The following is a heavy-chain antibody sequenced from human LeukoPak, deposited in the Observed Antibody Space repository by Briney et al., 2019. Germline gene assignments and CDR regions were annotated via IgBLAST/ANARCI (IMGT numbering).Heavy chain of an antibody. Sequence: GASVKVSCKASGVTFSSYAISWVRQAPGQGLEWMGRIIPILGIANYAQKFQGRVTITADKSTSTAYMELSSLRSEDTAVYYCAREDGDGYNFLWFDPWGQGTLVTVSS. V-gene: IGHV1-69*04. CDR1: GVTFSSYA. D-gene: IGHD5-24*01. J-gene: IGHJ5*02. CDR3: AREDGDGYNFLWFDP. CDR2: IIPILGIA.